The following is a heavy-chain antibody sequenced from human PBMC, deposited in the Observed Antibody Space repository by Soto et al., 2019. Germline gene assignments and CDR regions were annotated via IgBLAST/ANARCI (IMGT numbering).Heavy chain of an antibody. CDR2: IGAGGGST. D-gene: IGHD2-15*01. J-gene: IGHJ4*02. Sequence: EVQLLESGGGLVQPGGSLRLSCAASGFIFSSYAMSWVRQAPGKGLEWVSAIGAGGGSTYYPDSVKGRFTISRDNSKNTLYLKMNSLRAEDTAVYYCAKDLGLGGVAVAWIGGPFDCWGQGTQVTASS. CDR1: GFIFSSYA. V-gene: IGHV3-23*01. CDR3: AKDLGLGGVAVAWIGGPFDC.